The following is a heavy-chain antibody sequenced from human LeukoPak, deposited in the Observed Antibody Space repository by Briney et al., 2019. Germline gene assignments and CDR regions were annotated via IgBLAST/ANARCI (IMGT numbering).Heavy chain of an antibody. J-gene: IGHJ4*02. D-gene: IGHD6-13*01. CDR3: AKVGYSSSWPFDY. CDR1: GFTVSSNY. Sequence: GGSLRLSCAASGFTVSSNYMSWVRQAPGKGLEWVSAISGSGGSTYYADSVKGRFTISRDNSKNTLYLQMNSLRAEDTAVYYCAKVGYSSSWPFDYWGQGTLVTVSS. CDR2: ISGSGGST. V-gene: IGHV3-23*01.